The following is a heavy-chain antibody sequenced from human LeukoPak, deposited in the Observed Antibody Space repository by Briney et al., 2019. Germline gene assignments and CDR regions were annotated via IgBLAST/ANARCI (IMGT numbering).Heavy chain of an antibody. J-gene: IGHJ3*02. V-gene: IGHV3-30*18. Sequence: HPGRSLRLSCAASGFTFSAFAMHWVRQAPGKGLEWVAVILYDGSNKYYADSVKGRLTISRDNSKNTLSLQVNSLRSEDTAVYFCAKGDYGGNSHTFDIWGQGTMVTVSS. CDR1: GFTFSAFA. D-gene: IGHD4-23*01. CDR2: ILYDGSNK. CDR3: AKGDYGGNSHTFDI.